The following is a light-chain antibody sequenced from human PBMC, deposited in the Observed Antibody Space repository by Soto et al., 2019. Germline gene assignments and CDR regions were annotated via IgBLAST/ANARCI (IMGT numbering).Light chain of an antibody. CDR3: AAWDDSLNGSYV. CDR1: TSNIGAPYD. Sequence: QSVLTQPPSVSGAPGQRVSISCTGSTSNIGAPYDVHWYQHLPGTAPKLLIYGDNNRPSGVPDRFSGSKSGTSASLAISGLQSEDEADYYCAAWDDSLNGSYVLGTGTKVTVL. CDR2: GDN. V-gene: IGLV1-40*01. J-gene: IGLJ1*01.